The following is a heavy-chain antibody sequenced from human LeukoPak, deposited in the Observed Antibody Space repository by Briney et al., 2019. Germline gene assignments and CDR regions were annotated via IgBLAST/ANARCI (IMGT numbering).Heavy chain of an antibody. CDR1: RFTFRSYS. CDR2: ISSSSSYI. Sequence: GGALRLSSAASRFTFRSYSMNWGRQAPGKGLEWVSSISSSSSYIYYADSVKGRFTISRDNAKNSLYLQMNSLRAEDTAVYYCARDHRANYYDSSGYPPLGYWGQGTLVTVSS. D-gene: IGHD3-22*01. J-gene: IGHJ4*02. V-gene: IGHV3-21*01. CDR3: ARDHRANYYDSSGYPPLGY.